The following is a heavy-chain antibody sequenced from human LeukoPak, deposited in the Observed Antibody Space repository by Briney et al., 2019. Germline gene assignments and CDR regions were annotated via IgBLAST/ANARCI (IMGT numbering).Heavy chain of an antibody. J-gene: IGHJ6*03. CDR1: GYTFTSYG. D-gene: IGHD2-2*01. Sequence: ASVKVSCKASGYTFTSYGISWVRQAPGQGLEWMGWISAYNGNTNYAQKLQGRVTMTTDTSTSTAYMELSSLRSEDTAVYYCARGLVVVPAAMGAYYYYYMDVWGKGTTVTISS. CDR2: ISAYNGNT. V-gene: IGHV1-18*01. CDR3: ARGLVVVPAAMGAYYYYYMDV.